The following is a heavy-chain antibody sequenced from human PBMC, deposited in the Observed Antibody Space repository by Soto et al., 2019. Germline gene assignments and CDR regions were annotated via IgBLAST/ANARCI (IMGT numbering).Heavy chain of an antibody. CDR1: GFTFSNYW. D-gene: IGHD1-26*01. Sequence: SLRLSCAASGFTFSNYWMHWVRQAPGKGLVWVSRLNVDGSSTSYADSVKGRFTISRDNAKNTLYLQMNSLRAEDSAVYYCARGGAMGVDYWGQGTLVTVSS. CDR3: ARGGAMGVDY. J-gene: IGHJ4*02. V-gene: IGHV3-74*01. CDR2: LNVDGSST.